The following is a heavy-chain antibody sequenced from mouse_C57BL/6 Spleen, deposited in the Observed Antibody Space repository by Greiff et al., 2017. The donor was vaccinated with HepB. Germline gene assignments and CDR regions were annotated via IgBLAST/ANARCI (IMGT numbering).Heavy chain of an antibody. CDR3: AREAYSPRGDFDY. V-gene: IGHV5-4*01. D-gene: IGHD2-12*01. Sequence: EVKLMESGGGLVKPGGSLKLSCAASGFTFSSYAISWVRQTPEKRLEWVATISDGGSYTYYPDNVKGRFTISRDNAKNNLYLQMSHLKSEDTAMYYCAREAYSPRGDFDYWGQGTTLTVSS. CDR1: GFTFSSYA. J-gene: IGHJ2*01. CDR2: ISDGGSYT.